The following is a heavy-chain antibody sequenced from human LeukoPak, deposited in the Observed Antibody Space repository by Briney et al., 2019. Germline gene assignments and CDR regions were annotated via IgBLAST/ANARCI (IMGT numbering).Heavy chain of an antibody. Sequence: SETLSLTCAVYGGSFSGYSWNWIRQPPGKGLDWIGEIDHSGSSNYSPSLKSRVTISVDTSKNQFSLKLSSVTAADTAVYYCARYCTNGVCRYYYYYGMDVWGQGTTVTVSS. CDR2: IDHSGSS. J-gene: IGHJ6*02. V-gene: IGHV4-34*01. CDR1: GGSFSGYS. CDR3: ARYCTNGVCRYYYYYGMDV. D-gene: IGHD2-8*01.